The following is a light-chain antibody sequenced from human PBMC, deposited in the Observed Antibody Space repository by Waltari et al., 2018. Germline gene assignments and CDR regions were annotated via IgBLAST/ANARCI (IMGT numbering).Light chain of an antibody. Sequence: QSALTQPRPVSGSPVQSVTISCTGLSSDVGAYNFVSWHQQHPSKAPKHMIHDVSNRPSGVPDRFSGSKSGNTASLTISGLQAEDEAEYYCCSYVGSHTNWVFGGGTKLTVL. J-gene: IGLJ3*02. CDR2: DVS. V-gene: IGLV2-11*01. CDR1: SSDVGAYNF. CDR3: CSYVGSHTNWV.